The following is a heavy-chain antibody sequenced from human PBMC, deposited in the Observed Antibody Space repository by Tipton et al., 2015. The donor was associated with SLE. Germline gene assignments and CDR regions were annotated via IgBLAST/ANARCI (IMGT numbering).Heavy chain of an antibody. D-gene: IGHD3-10*01. J-gene: IGHJ4*02. CDR3: AKGASIGYGSGSYGGY. Sequence: QLVQSGGGLVQPGGSLRLSCAASGFTFSSYGMHWVRQAPGKGLEWVAFIRYDGSNKYYADSVKGRFTISRDNSKNTLYLQMNSLRAEDTAVYYCAKGASIGYGSGSYGGYWGQGTLVTVSS. V-gene: IGHV3-30*02. CDR2: IRYDGSNK. CDR1: GFTFSSYG.